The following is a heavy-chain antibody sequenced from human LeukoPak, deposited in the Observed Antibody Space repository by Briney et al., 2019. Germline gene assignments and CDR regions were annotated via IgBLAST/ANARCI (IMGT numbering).Heavy chain of an antibody. V-gene: IGHV4-34*01. Sequence: SGTLSLTCAVYGGSFSGYYWSWIRQPPGKGLEWIGEINHSGSTNYNPSLKSRVTISVDTSKNQFSLKLSSVTAADTAVYYCARSRASYYDFWSGYTNRGYYFDYWGQGTLVTVSS. CDR3: ARSRASYYDFWSGYTNRGYYFDY. CDR1: GGSFSGYY. J-gene: IGHJ4*02. D-gene: IGHD3-3*01. CDR2: INHSGST.